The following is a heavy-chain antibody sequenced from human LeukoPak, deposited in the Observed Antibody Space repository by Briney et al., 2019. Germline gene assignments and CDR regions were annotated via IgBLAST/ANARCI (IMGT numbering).Heavy chain of an antibody. Sequence: ASVKVSCKASGYTFTSYYMHWVRQAPGQGLEWMGIINPSGGSTSYAQKFQGRVTMTRDTSTSTVYMELSSLRSEDTAVYYCARGLRGYFDWLFDVGWRTPPREFDPWGQGTLVTVSS. CDR3: ARGLRGYFDWLFDVGWRTPPREFDP. V-gene: IGHV1-46*01. D-gene: IGHD3-9*01. J-gene: IGHJ5*02. CDR2: INPSGGST. CDR1: GYTFTSYY.